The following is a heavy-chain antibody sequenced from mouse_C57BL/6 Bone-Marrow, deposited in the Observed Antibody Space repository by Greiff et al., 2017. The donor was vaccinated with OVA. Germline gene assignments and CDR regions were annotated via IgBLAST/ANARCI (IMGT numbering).Heavy chain of an antibody. CDR2: TNPNNGGT. V-gene: IGHV1-18*01. Sequence: EVQLQQSGPELVKPGASVKIPCKASGYTFTDYNMDWVKQSHGKSLEWIGDTNPNNGGTIYNQKFKGKATLNVDKSSSTAYMELRSLTSEDTAVYYCARLLGPYFDYWGQGTTLTVSS. CDR3: ARLLGPYFDY. J-gene: IGHJ2*01. CDR1: GYTFTDYN. D-gene: IGHD4-1*01.